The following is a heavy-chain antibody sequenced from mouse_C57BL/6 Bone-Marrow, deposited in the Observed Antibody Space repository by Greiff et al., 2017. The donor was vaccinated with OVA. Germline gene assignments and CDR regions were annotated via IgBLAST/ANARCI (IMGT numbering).Heavy chain of an antibody. V-gene: IGHV1-64*01. CDR3: ARSGNYSYAMDY. Sequence: QVQLQQSGAELVKPGASVKLSCKASGYTFTSYWMHWVKQRPGQGLEWIGMIHPNSGSTNYNEKFKSKATLTVDKSSSTAYMQLSSLTSEDSAVYYCARSGNYSYAMDYWGQGTSVTVSS. CDR2: IHPNSGST. J-gene: IGHJ4*01. D-gene: IGHD2-1*01. CDR1: GYTFTSYW.